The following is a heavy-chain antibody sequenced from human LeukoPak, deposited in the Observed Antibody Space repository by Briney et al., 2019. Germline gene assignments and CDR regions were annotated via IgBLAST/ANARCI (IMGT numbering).Heavy chain of an antibody. CDR2: IYYTGNT. J-gene: IGHJ4*02. V-gene: IGHV4-59*01. CDR3: ASGSVVTALDQ. D-gene: IGHD2-21*02. CDR1: GGSITTYY. Sequence: KTSETLSLTRAVSGGSITTYYWTWIRQPPGQALEWIGYIYYTGNTKYNPSLESRVTMSIDTSKNELSLKIYSVNAADTAVYFSASGSVVTALDQWGQGTLVTVSS.